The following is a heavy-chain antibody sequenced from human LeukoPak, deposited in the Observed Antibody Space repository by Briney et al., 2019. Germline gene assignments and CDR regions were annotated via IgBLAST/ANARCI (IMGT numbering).Heavy chain of an antibody. CDR3: ARVTTGTVDY. Sequence: SGTLSLSCTVSGGSITNYNWGWIRQPPGKGLEWIGYIYYSGSTNYHPSLKSRVTISVDMSKNQFSLKLNSVTAADTAVYYCARVTTGTVDYWGQGTLVTVSS. V-gene: IGHV4-59*01. D-gene: IGHD1-1*01. CDR1: GGSITNYN. J-gene: IGHJ4*02. CDR2: IYYSGST.